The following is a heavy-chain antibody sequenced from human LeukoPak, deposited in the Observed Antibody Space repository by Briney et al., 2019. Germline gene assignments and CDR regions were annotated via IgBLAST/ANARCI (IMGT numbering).Heavy chain of an antibody. D-gene: IGHD2-2*02. CDR1: GFTFSNYG. CDR3: AKTEAPAAIRAGSDY. J-gene: IGHJ4*02. CDR2: ISGSGSAT. Sequence: PGGSLRLSCAASGFTFSNYGMSWVRQAPGKGLEWVSTISGSGSATYNAGSVKGRFTTSRDNSNNTLYLQMNSLRAGDTAVYYCAKTEAPAAIRAGSDYWGQGTLVTVSS. V-gene: IGHV3-23*01.